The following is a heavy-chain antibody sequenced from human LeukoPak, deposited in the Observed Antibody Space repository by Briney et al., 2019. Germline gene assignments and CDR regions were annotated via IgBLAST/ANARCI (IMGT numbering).Heavy chain of an antibody. CDR3: ARDVHGDYGSGWFDP. CDR1: GGTFNNSA. V-gene: IGHV1-69*05. CDR2: IMPLFGTA. Sequence: ASVKVSCKTSGGTFNNSAISWVRLAPGQGHEWLGGIMPLFGTAGYAQKFQGRVTITKDESTRTVYLELTSLTSDDTAVYYCARDVHGDYGSGWFDPWGQGTLVSVSS. J-gene: IGHJ5*02. D-gene: IGHD4-17*01.